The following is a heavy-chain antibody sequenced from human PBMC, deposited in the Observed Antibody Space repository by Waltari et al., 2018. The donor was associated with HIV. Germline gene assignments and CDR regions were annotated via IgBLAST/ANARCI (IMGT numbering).Heavy chain of an antibody. CDR1: GFTFSSYW. Sequence: EVQLVESGGGLVQPGGSLRLSCAASGFTFSSYWMSWVGQAPGEGLGWGANIKQDGREKYYVDSVNGRFTISRDNAENSLYLQMNSLRAEDTAVYYCARGGFYGSGSKVNWGQGTLVTVSS. CDR2: IKQDGREK. J-gene: IGHJ4*02. D-gene: IGHD3-10*01. CDR3: ARGGFYGSGSKVN. V-gene: IGHV3-7*04.